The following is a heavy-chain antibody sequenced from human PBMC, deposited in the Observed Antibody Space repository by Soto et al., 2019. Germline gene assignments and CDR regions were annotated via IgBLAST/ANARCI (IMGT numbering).Heavy chain of an antibody. D-gene: IGHD4-17*01. V-gene: IGHV3-23*04. CDR2: ISGSGDTT. CDR3: VKDDGGYPSTAPH. J-gene: IGHJ4*02. CDR1: GITISNYP. Sequence: EVRLVESGGGLVQPGGSLRLSCAASGITISNYPMSWVRQAPGTGLDWVSGISGSGDTTYYADSAKGRFTISKDISKNSLFLQLDSLRVEDSALYFCVKDDGGYPSTAPHWGKGTLVTVSP.